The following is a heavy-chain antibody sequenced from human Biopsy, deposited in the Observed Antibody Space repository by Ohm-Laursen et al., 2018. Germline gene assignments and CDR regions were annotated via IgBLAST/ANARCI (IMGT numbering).Heavy chain of an antibody. D-gene: IGHD2-15*01. CDR1: GVSITAYY. Sequence: SQTLSLTCTVSGVSITAYYWSWIRQPPGKGLECIGNIHHSGSTNYNPSLKSRLTISADTSKNQFSLKLSSVTAADTAVYYCARMDCSGGSCHYYSYGMDVWGQGTTVTVSS. J-gene: IGHJ6*02. CDR3: ARMDCSGGSCHYYSYGMDV. V-gene: IGHV4-4*09. CDR2: IHHSGST.